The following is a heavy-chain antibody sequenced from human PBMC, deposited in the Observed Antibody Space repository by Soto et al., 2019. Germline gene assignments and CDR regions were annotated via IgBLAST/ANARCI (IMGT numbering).Heavy chain of an antibody. CDR3: ATITMMT. J-gene: IGHJ5*02. CDR2: ISGSSDNT. V-gene: IGHV3-11*06. CDR1: GFTFSDYY. D-gene: IGHD3-22*01. Sequence: QVQLVESGGGLVKPGGSLRFSCAASGFTFSDYYMSWIRQAPGKGLEWLSYISGSSDNTNYADSVKGRFTISRDNAKKSLYLEMNSLRAEDTAVYYCATITMMTWGQGTLVTVSS.